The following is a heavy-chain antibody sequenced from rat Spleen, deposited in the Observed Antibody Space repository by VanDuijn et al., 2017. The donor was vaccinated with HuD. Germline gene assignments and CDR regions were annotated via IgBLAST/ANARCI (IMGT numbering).Heavy chain of an antibody. CDR2: ISYDGTAT. CDR3: ARGGYTTDYFYVGWFAY. V-gene: IGHV5-7*01. D-gene: IGHD1-6*01. Sequence: EVQLVESGGGLVQPGRSLKLSCAASGFTFSDYYMAWVRQAPKKGLEWVASISYDGTATYYRDSVKGRFTISRDNAKNTQYLQMDSLRSEDTATYYCARGGYTTDYFYVGWFAYWGQGTLVTVSS. J-gene: IGHJ3*01. CDR1: GFTFSDYY.